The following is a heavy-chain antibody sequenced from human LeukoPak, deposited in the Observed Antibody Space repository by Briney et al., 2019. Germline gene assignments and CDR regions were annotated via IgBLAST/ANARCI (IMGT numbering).Heavy chain of an antibody. CDR1: GGSISSYY. J-gene: IGHJ4*02. Sequence: SETLSLTCTVSGGSISSYYWSWIRQPPGKGLEWIGYIYYSGSTNCNPSLKSRVTISVDTSKNQFSLKLSSVTAADTAVYYCARDLADWGQGTLVTVSS. V-gene: IGHV4-59*12. D-gene: IGHD3-3*02. CDR2: IYYSGST. CDR3: ARDLAD.